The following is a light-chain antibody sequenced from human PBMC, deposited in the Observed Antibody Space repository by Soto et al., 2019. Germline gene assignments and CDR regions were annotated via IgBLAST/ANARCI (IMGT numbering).Light chain of an antibody. CDR1: SSDVGGYNY. Sequence: QSVLTPPPPPSRSPGQSVTISCPGTSSDVGGYNYVSWYQQHPGKAPKLMIYEVSKRPSGVPDRFSGSKSGNTASLTVSGLQAEDEADYYCSSYAGSNNLGVFGTGTKAPS. CDR3: SSYAGSNNLGV. V-gene: IGLV2-8*02. J-gene: IGLJ1*01. CDR2: EVS.